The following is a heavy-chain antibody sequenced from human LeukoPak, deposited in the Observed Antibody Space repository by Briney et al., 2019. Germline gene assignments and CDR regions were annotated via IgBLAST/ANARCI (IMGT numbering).Heavy chain of an antibody. Sequence: GASVKVSCKASGYTFTGYGISWVRQAPGQGLEWMGWISTYNGDTNYAQKLQGRVSMTTDTSTSTAYMELRSLRSDDTAMYYCARDSTYYDSSGYYRRLYYFDYWGQGTLVTVSS. CDR1: GYTFTGYG. CDR2: ISTYNGDT. CDR3: ARDSTYYDSSGYYRRLYYFDY. D-gene: IGHD3-22*01. V-gene: IGHV1-18*01. J-gene: IGHJ4*02.